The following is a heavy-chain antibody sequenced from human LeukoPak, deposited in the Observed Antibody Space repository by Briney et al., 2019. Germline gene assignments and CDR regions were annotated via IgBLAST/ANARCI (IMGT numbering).Heavy chain of an antibody. CDR2: INPNSGGT. J-gene: IGHJ4*02. Sequence: ASVKVSCKASGYTFTGYYMHWVRQAPGQGLEWMGWINPNSGGTNYAQKFQGRVTMTRDTSISTAYMELSRLRPDDTAVYYCARDYFPVAGTDYWGQGTLVTVSS. CDR1: GYTFTGYY. CDR3: ARDYFPVAGTDY. D-gene: IGHD6-19*01. V-gene: IGHV1-2*02.